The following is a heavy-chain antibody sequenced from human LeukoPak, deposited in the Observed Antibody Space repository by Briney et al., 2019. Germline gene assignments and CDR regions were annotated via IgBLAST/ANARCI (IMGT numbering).Heavy chain of an antibody. D-gene: IGHD3-10*01. V-gene: IGHV1-8*01. Sequence: ASVKVSCKASGYTFTSYDINWVRQATGQGLEWMGWMNPNSGNTGYAQKFQGRVTMTSNTSISTAYMELSSLTSEDTAVYYCVRDYYGSGSYGGFYYYYYMDVWGKGTTVTISS. CDR3: VRDYYGSGSYGGFYYYYYMDV. CDR1: GYTFTSYD. J-gene: IGHJ6*03. CDR2: MNPNSGNT.